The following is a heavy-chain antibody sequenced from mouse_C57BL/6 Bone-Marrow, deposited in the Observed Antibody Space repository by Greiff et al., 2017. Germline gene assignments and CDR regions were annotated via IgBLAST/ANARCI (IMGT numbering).Heavy chain of an antibody. CDR1: GYTFTDYE. Sequence: QVQLKQSGAELVRPGASVTLSCKASGYTFTDYEMHWVKQTPVHGLDWIGAIDPETGGTAYNQKFKGKAILTADKSSSTAYMELRSLTSEDSAVYYCTRTYYYGSSYYFDVWGTGTTVTVSS. V-gene: IGHV1-15*01. CDR2: IDPETGGT. CDR3: TRTYYYGSSYYFDV. J-gene: IGHJ1*03. D-gene: IGHD1-1*01.